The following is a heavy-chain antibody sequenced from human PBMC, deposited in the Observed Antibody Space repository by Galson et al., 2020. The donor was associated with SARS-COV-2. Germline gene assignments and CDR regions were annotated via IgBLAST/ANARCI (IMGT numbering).Heavy chain of an antibody. J-gene: IGHJ4*02. CDR3: ARGGDIVVVPAAHEGGFDY. Sequence: TGGSLRLSCAASGFTFSSYAMHWVRQAPGKGLEWVAVISYDGSNKYYADSVKGRFTISRDNSKNTLYLQMNSLRAEDTAVYYCARGGDIVVVPAAHEGGFDYWGQGTLVTVSS. CDR1: GFTFSSYA. D-gene: IGHD2-2*01. V-gene: IGHV3-30-3*01. CDR2: ISYDGSNK.